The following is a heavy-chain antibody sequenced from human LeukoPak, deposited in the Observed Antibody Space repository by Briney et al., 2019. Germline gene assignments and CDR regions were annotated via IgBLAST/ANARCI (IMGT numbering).Heavy chain of an antibody. V-gene: IGHV3-74*01. CDR1: GFTFSGYW. D-gene: IGHD3-10*01. CDR3: ARDGSGARGNAFDI. Sequence: GGSLRLSCAASGFTFSGYWMHWVCQAPGKGLVWVSRINSDGSSTSYADSVKGRFTISRDNAKNTLYLQMNSLRAENTAVYYCARDGSGARGNAFDIWGQGTMVTVSS. J-gene: IGHJ3*02. CDR2: INSDGSST.